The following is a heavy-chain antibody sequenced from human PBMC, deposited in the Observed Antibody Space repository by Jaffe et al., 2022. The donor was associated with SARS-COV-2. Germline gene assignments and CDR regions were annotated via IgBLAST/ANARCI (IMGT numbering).Heavy chain of an antibody. CDR3: ARLPSRSGSNLNWFDP. V-gene: IGHV4-34*01. CDR1: GGSFSGYY. CDR2: INHSGST. J-gene: IGHJ5*02. D-gene: IGHD3-10*01. Sequence: QVQLQQWGAGLLKPSETLSLTCAVYGGSFSGYYWSWIRQPPGKGLEWIGEINHSGSTNYNPSLKSRVTISVDTSKNQFSLKLSSVTAADTAVYYCARLPSRSGSNLNWFDPWGQGTLVTVSS.